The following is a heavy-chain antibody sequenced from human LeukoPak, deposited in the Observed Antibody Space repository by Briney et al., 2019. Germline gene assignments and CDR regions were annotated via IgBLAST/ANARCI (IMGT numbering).Heavy chain of an antibody. J-gene: IGHJ6*04. V-gene: IGHV3-21*01. CDR2: ISSNSGHI. D-gene: IGHD6-19*01. CDR3: ARVVAVAGVGVAMDV. Sequence: PGGSLRLSCAASGFTFSSYTMNWVRQAPGKGLEWVSSISSNSGHIYYADSLKGRFTISRDSAKNSLYLQMNSLRAEDTAVYYCARVVAVAGVGVAMDVWGKGTTVTVSS. CDR1: GFTFSSYT.